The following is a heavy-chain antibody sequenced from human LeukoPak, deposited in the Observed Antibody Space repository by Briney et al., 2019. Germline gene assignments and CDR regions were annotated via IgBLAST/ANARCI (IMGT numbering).Heavy chain of an antibody. CDR2: MNPNSGNT. D-gene: IGHD3-3*01. V-gene: IGHV1-8*01. CDR3: ARDQGITIFGGINYYYYGMDV. J-gene: IGHJ6*02. CDR1: GYTFTSYD. Sequence: ASVKVSCKASGYTFTSYDINWVRQATGQGLEWMGWMNPNSGNTGYAQKFQGRVTMTRNTSISTAYMELSSLRSEDTAVYYCARDQGITIFGGINYYYYGMDVWGRGTTVTVSS.